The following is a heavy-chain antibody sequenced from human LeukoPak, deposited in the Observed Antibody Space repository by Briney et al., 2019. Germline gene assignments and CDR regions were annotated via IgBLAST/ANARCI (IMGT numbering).Heavy chain of an antibody. CDR1: GGTFSSYA. J-gene: IGHJ3*02. Sequence: VASVKVSCKASGGTFSSYAISWVRQAPGQGLEWMGRIIPILGIANYAQKLQGRVTITADKSTSTAYMELSSLRSEDTAVYYCASPQGEQWLVELGAFDIWGQGTMVTVSS. D-gene: IGHD6-19*01. V-gene: IGHV1-69*04. CDR2: IIPILGIA. CDR3: ASPQGEQWLVELGAFDI.